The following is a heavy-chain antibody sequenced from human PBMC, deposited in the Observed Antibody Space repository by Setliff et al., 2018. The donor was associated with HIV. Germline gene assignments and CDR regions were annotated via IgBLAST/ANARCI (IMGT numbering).Heavy chain of an antibody. Sequence: PSETLSLTCIVSGGSINSYYWSWIRQPAGKGLEWIGRIYTNGNTNYNPSLKSRVTVSADTSKNQFSLKLTSVTAADTAVYYCARAGMGALRSLFDYWGQGTLVTVSS. CDR2: IYTNGNT. CDR3: ARAGMGALRSLFDY. J-gene: IGHJ4*02. CDR1: GGSINSYY. D-gene: IGHD1-26*01. V-gene: IGHV4-4*07.